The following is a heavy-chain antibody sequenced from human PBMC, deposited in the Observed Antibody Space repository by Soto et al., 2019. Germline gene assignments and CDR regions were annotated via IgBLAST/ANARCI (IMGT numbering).Heavy chain of an antibody. CDR1: GFTFSDYW. D-gene: IGHD6-19*01. CDR3: VTESRSSGSFH. Sequence: EVQLVESGGGLVQPGGFLRLSCAASGFTFSDYWMSWVRQTPGKGLEWVAKINQGGSDIYYVDSVRGRFTISRDNAKSSLYLQMNSLGVEDTAVYYCVTESRSSGSFHWGQGTMVTVSS. CDR2: INQGGSDI. V-gene: IGHV3-7*01. J-gene: IGHJ3*01.